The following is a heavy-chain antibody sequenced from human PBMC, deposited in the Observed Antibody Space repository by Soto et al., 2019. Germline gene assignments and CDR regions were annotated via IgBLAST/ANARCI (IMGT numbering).Heavy chain of an antibody. CDR1: GGSISNYY. CDR3: ARGHYDFWSGYFATIDY. Sequence: PSETLSLTCTVSGGSISNYYWSWIRQPPGKGLEWIGYIHYSGNTKYNPSLKSRVTISADTSKNQFSLKLSSLTAADTVVYFCARGHYDFWSGYFATIDYWGQGTLVTVSS. CDR2: IHYSGNT. D-gene: IGHD3-3*01. J-gene: IGHJ4*02. V-gene: IGHV4-59*08.